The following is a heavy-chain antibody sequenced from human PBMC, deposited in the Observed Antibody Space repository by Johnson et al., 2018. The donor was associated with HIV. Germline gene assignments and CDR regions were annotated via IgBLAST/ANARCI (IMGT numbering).Heavy chain of an antibody. Sequence: VQLVESGGDLIQPGGSLRLSCAASGFTFRNYAMSWVRQAPGKGLEWVSVIYSSGSTYYTDSVKGRFTTSRDNSKNTVYLQMNSLRAEDTAVYYCARDLAGHNAFDIWGQGTMVTVSS. CDR3: ARDLAGHNAFDI. CDR1: GFTFRNYA. V-gene: IGHV3-23*03. J-gene: IGHJ3*02. CDR2: IYSSGST. D-gene: IGHD6-19*01.